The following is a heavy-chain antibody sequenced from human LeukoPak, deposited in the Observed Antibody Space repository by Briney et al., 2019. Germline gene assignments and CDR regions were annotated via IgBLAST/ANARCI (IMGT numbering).Heavy chain of an antibody. Sequence: GGSLRLSCAASGFTFSGYWMHWVRQAPGKGLVWVSRINSDGSSTSYADSVKGRFTISRDNAKNTLYLQMNSLRAEDTAVYYCARAPLYYYDSSGFYGMDVWGQGTTVTVSS. CDR2: INSDGSST. V-gene: IGHV3-74*01. CDR1: GFTFSGYW. J-gene: IGHJ6*02. D-gene: IGHD3-22*01. CDR3: ARAPLYYYDSSGFYGMDV.